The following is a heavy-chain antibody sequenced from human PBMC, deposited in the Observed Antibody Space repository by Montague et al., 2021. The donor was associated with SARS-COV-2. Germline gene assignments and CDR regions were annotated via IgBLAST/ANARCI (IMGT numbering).Heavy chain of an antibody. CDR3: VHYASGSYYFHY. CDR1: GFSSTTSTMG. Sequence: LAKPTQTLTQTCTFSGFSSTTSTMGVGWIRQPPGKALEWFALIYWGDEKRFSPSLKSRLTITKDTFKDQVVLRMTNMDPVDTATYYCVHYASGSYYFHYWGQGTLVTVSS. D-gene: IGHD3-10*01. CDR2: IYWGDEK. J-gene: IGHJ4*02. V-gene: IGHV2-5*02.